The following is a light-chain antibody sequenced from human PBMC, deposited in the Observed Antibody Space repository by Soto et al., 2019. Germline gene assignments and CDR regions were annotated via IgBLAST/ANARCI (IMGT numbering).Light chain of an antibody. Sequence: QSSLTQPPSVSAAAGQKVTIACSGSSSNIGGNSVSWYQQLPGTAPKLLIYDDNKRPSGIPDRFSGSKSGTSATLGITGFQTGDEADYYCGSWDSSLSAYVLGTGTKV. J-gene: IGLJ1*01. CDR2: DDN. V-gene: IGLV1-51*01. CDR1: SSNIGGNS. CDR3: GSWDSSLSAYV.